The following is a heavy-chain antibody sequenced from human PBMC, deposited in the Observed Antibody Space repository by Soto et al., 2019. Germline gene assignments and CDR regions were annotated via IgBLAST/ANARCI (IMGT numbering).Heavy chain of an antibody. Sequence: GGSLRLSCAASGFTFSSYAMSWVRQAPGKGLEWVSAISGSGGSTYYADSVKGRFTISRDNSKNTLYLQMNSLRAEDTAVYYCAKAWDVFYYYYLDGWGKGTTVTVSS. J-gene: IGHJ6*03. D-gene: IGHD3-16*01. CDR2: ISGSGGST. V-gene: IGHV3-23*01. CDR3: AKAWDVFYYYYLDG. CDR1: GFTFSSYA.